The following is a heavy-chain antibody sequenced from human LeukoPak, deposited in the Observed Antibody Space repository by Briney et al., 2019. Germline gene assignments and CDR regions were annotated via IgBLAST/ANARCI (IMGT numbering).Heavy chain of an antibody. D-gene: IGHD3-22*01. CDR2: ISYDGSNK. J-gene: IGHJ5*02. CDR1: GFTFSSYG. Sequence: PGGSLRLSCAASGFTFSSYGMHWVRQAPGKGLEWVAVISYDGSNKYYADSVKGRFTISRDNSKNTLYLQMNSLRAEDTAVYYCAKSGSGYYNNWFDPWGQGTPVTVSS. V-gene: IGHV3-30*18. CDR3: AKSGSGYYNNWFDP.